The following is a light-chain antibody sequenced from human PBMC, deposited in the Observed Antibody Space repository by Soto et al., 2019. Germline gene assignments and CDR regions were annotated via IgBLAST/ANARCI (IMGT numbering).Light chain of an antibody. CDR1: SSDIGYYNY. CDR3: SSHAGRNNYVL. Sequence: QSALTQPPSASGSPGQSVTISCTGTSSDIGYYNYVSWYQQHPGKAPKLMIYEVNKRPSGVPDRFSGSRSDNTASLTVSGLQAEDEAAYYCSSHAGRNNYVLFGGGTKLTVL. J-gene: IGLJ2*01. CDR2: EVN. V-gene: IGLV2-8*01.